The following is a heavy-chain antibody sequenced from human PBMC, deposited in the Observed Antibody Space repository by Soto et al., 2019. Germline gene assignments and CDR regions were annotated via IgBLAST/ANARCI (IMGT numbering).Heavy chain of an antibody. D-gene: IGHD6-6*01. CDR3: AHSRYSRSSFDY. Sequence: SETLSLTCTVSGGSVSSGSYYWGWIRHPPGKGLEWIGYIYYSGSTNYNPSLKSRVTISVDTSKNQFSLKLTNMDPVDTATYYCAHSRYSRSSFDYWGQGTLVTVSS. CDR2: IYYSGST. V-gene: IGHV4-61*01. J-gene: IGHJ4*02. CDR1: GGSVSSGSYY.